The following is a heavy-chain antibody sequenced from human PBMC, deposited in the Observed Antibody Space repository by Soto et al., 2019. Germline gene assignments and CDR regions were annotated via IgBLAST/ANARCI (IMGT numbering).Heavy chain of an antibody. CDR3: ARTDRDFYGLDV. CDR1: GFTFSSYS. Sequence: PGGSLRLSCAASGFTFSSYSMNWVRQAPGKGLEWVSSISSSSSYIYYADSVKGRFTISRENAQNSFFLQMNSLRVGDTAVYYCARTDRDFYGLDVWGQGTTVTVS. CDR2: ISSSSSYI. V-gene: IGHV3-21*01. J-gene: IGHJ6*02.